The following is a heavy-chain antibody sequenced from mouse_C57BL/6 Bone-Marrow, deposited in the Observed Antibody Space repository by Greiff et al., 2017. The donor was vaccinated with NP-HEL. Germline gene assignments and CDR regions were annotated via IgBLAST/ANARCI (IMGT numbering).Heavy chain of an antibody. V-gene: IGHV7-3*01. CDR3: ARSDSNYVGFAY. CDR1: GFTFTDYY. CDR2: IRNKANGYTT. D-gene: IGHD2-5*01. J-gene: IGHJ3*01. Sequence: EVQRVESGGGLVQPGGSLSLSCAASGFTFTDYYMSWVRQPPGKALEWLGFIRNKANGYTTEYSASVKGRFTISRDNSQSILYLQMNALRAEDSATYYCARSDSNYVGFAYWGQGTLVTVSA.